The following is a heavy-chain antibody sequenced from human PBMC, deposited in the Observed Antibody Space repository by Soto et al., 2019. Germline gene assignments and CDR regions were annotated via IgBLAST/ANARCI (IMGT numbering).Heavy chain of an antibody. Sequence: QVQLVESGGGVVQPGRSLRLSCAASGFTFSSYAMHWVRQAPGKGLEWVAVISYDGSNKYYADSVKGRFTISRDNSKNTLYLQMNSLRAEDTAVYYCARDRRDSAFDYWGQGTLVTVSS. CDR3: ARDRRDSAFDY. V-gene: IGHV3-30-3*01. CDR1: GFTFSSYA. CDR2: ISYDGSNK. J-gene: IGHJ4*02.